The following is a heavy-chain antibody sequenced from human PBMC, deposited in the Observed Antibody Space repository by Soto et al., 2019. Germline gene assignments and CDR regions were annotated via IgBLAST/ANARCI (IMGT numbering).Heavy chain of an antibody. V-gene: IGHV1-69*01. D-gene: IGHD2-2*01. Sequence: QVQLVQSGAEVKKPGSSVKVSCKASGGTFSSYAISWVRQAPGQGLEWMGGIIPIFGTANYAQKFQGRVTITADESTSTAYMELSSLRSEDTAVYYCATRYCSSTSCYSERGYYYYGMDVWGQGTTVTVSS. CDR2: IIPIFGTA. CDR1: GGTFSSYA. J-gene: IGHJ6*02. CDR3: ATRYCSSTSCYSERGYYYYGMDV.